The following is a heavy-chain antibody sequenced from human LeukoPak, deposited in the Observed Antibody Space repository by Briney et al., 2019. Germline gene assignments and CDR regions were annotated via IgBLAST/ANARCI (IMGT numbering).Heavy chain of an antibody. J-gene: IGHJ4*02. V-gene: IGHV1-69*05. Sequence: GASVKVSCKASGGTFSSYAISWVRQAPGQGLEWMGGIIPIFGTANYAQKFQGRVTITTDESTSTAYMELSSLRSEDTAVYYCARTLHGIAAARIKPYYFDYWGQGTLVTVSS. CDR3: ARTLHGIAAARIKPYYFDY. CDR1: GGTFSSYA. D-gene: IGHD6-13*01. CDR2: IIPIFGTA.